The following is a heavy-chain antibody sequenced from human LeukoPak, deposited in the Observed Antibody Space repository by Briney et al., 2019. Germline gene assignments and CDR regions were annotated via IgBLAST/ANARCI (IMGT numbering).Heavy chain of an antibody. CDR1: GGSISSYY. D-gene: IGHD3-22*01. J-gene: IGHJ4*02. V-gene: IGHV4-59*01. Sequence: PLETLSLTCTVSGGSISSYYWSWIRQPPGKGLEWIGYIYYSGSTNYNPSLKSRVTISVDTSKNQFSLKLRSVTAADTAVYYCARVTGYMIEDYFDYWGQGTLVTVSS. CDR2: IYYSGST. CDR3: ARVTGYMIEDYFDY.